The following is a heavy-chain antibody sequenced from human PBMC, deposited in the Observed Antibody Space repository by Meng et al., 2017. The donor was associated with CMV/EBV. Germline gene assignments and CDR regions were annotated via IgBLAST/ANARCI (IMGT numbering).Heavy chain of an antibody. V-gene: IGHV3-23*01. CDR1: GFTFSSYA. CDR3: ANLGGFGELFRPFDY. CDR2: ISGSGGST. D-gene: IGHD3-10*01. Sequence: GESLKISCAASGFTFSSYAMSWVRQAPGKGLEWVSAISGSGGSTYYADSVKGRFTISRGNSKNTLYLQMNSLRAEDTAVYYCANLGGFGELFRPFDYWGQGTLVTVSS. J-gene: IGHJ4*02.